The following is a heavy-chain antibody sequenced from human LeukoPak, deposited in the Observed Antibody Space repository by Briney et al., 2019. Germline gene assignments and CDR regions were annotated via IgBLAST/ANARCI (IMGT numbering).Heavy chain of an antibody. V-gene: IGHV3-30*18. J-gene: IGHJ3*02. D-gene: IGHD3-10*01. CDR2: ISYDGSNK. CDR3: AKEEFHYGSGSAQDAFDM. CDR1: GFTFSNYG. Sequence: GGSLRLSCAASGFTFSNYGMHWVRQAPGKALEWVAVISYDGSNKYYPDSVKGRFTISRDSFKNTVYVQMNSLRAEDTAVYYCAKEEFHYGSGSAQDAFDMWGQGTMVTVSS.